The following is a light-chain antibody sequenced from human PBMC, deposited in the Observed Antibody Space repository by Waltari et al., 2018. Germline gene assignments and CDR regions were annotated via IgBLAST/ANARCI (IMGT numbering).Light chain of an antibody. Sequence: DIQMTQSASSLTTSVGDRVTITCRASRFISTYLHWYQQKPGKAPKLLIYGASTLQPGVPSRFSATVSGTEYTLTINSLQPEDVATYYCQQSYSIPLSFGGGTKVEI. CDR3: QQSYSIPLS. V-gene: IGKV1-39*01. J-gene: IGKJ4*01. CDR1: RFISTY. CDR2: GAS.